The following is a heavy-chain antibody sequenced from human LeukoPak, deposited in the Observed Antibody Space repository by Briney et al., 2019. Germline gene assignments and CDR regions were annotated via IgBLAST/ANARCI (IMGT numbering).Heavy chain of an antibody. CDR3: ARDSGPGYCTNGVCYGVGAFDI. CDR1: GGSISNYY. Sequence: SETLSLTCSVSGGSISNYYLNWIRQIPGKGLEWIGYVFYTGITDYNPSLKSRVSISADTSKNQFSLMLTSVTAADTAVYYCARDSGPGYCTNGVCYGVGAFDIWGQGTMVTVSS. CDR2: VFYTGIT. V-gene: IGHV4-59*01. J-gene: IGHJ3*02. D-gene: IGHD2-8*01.